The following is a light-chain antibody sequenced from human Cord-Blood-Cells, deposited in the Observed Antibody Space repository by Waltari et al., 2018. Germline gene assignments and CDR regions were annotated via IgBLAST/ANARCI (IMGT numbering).Light chain of an antibody. CDR2: GNN. V-gene: IGLV1-47*01. J-gene: IGLJ1*01. Sequence: QSVLTQPPSASGTPGQRVTISCSGSSSNIGSNYVYWYQQLPGTAPKLLIYGNNLRPSGVPDRFSGSKSGTSASLAISGLRSEDEADYYCAAWDDSLSGYVLGTGTKVTVL. CDR1: SSNIGSNY. CDR3: AAWDDSLSGYV.